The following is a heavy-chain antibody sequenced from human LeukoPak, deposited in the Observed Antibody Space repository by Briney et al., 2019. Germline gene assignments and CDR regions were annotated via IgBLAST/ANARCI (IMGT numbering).Heavy chain of an antibody. Sequence: ASVKVSCKASGYTFTGYYMHWVRQAPGQGLEWMGRINPNSGGINYAQKFQGRVTMTRDTSISTAYMELSGLRSDDTAVYYCARVRAAAGLPYYFDYWGQGTLVTVSS. CDR2: INPNSGGI. V-gene: IGHV1-2*06. CDR3: ARVRAAAGLPYYFDY. D-gene: IGHD6-13*01. J-gene: IGHJ4*02. CDR1: GYTFTGYY.